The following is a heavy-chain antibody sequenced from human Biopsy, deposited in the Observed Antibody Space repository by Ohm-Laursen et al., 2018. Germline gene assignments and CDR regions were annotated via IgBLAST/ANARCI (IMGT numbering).Heavy chain of an antibody. CDR3: VRDRGHYYDKSDYKIGDWV. CDR2: ISWNSDDI. J-gene: IGHJ4*01. CDR1: GFTFDDYA. D-gene: IGHD3-22*01. Sequence: SLRLSCAASGFTFDDYAMHWVRQVPGKGLEWVSGISWNSDDIGYADSVKGRFTISRDNAKNSLYLQMNSLRVEDTALYYCVRDRGHYYDKSDYKIGDWVWGHGTLVTVSS. V-gene: IGHV3-9*01.